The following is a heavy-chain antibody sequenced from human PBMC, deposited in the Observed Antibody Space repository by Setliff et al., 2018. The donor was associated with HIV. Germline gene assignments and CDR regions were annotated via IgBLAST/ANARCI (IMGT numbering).Heavy chain of an antibody. CDR2: FYYRGSN. CDR3: ARAHIGIAARWSGWFDP. CDR1: GGSISSNSYF. J-gene: IGHJ5*02. Sequence: SETLSLTCIVSGGSISSNSYFWGWIRQPPGRGLEWIGIFYYRGSNYYNSSLKSRVTLSLDASKNQISLKLRSVIAAYTAMYYCARAHIGIAARWSGWFDPWGQGTLGTVSS. D-gene: IGHD6-6*01. V-gene: IGHV4-39*07.